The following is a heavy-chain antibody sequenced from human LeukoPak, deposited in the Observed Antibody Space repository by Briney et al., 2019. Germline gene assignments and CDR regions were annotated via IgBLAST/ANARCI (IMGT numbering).Heavy chain of an antibody. D-gene: IGHD3-16*01. CDR1: GFTFSSYE. Sequence: GGSLRLSCAASGFTFSSYEMNWIRQAPGKGLEWISYISNSGSTKYYADSVKGRFTISRDNAKNSVFLQMNSLRAEDTAVYYCARRAGAYTHPYDYWGQGTLVTVS. CDR2: ISNSGSTK. CDR3: ARRAGAYTHPYDY. V-gene: IGHV3-48*03. J-gene: IGHJ4*02.